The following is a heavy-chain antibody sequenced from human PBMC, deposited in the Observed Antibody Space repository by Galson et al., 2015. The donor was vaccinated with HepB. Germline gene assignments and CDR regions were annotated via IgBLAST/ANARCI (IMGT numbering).Heavy chain of an antibody. Sequence: SVKVSCKASGGTFSSYAISWVRQAPGQGLEWMGGIIPIFGTANYAQKFQGRVTITADKSTSTAYMELSSLRSEDTAVYYCARVEGDGSSGWYGSNYFDYWGQGTLVTVSS. CDR3: ARVEGDGSSGWYGSNYFDY. V-gene: IGHV1-69*06. CDR1: GGTFSSYA. CDR2: IIPIFGTA. J-gene: IGHJ4*02. D-gene: IGHD6-19*01.